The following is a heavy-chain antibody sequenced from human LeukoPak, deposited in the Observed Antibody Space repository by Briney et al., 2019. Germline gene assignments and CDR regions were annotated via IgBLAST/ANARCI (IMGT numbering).Heavy chain of an antibody. Sequence: GGSLRLSCAASGFTFSNYAMSWVRQAPGKGLEWVSGITGSGDNTYYTESVKGRFTISRDNPKNTLYLQMNSLRAEDAAVYYCAKDIVVVSAASDAFDIWGQGTMVTVSS. CDR2: ITGSGDNT. D-gene: IGHD2-2*01. J-gene: IGHJ3*02. V-gene: IGHV3-23*01. CDR1: GFTFSNYA. CDR3: AKDIVVVSAASDAFDI.